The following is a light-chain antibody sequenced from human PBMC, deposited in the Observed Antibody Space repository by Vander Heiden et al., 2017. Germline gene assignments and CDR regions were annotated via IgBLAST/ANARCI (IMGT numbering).Light chain of an antibody. J-gene: IGLJ2*01. CDR1: ALPKQY. Sequence: SYELTQPPSVLVSPGQTARITCSGDALPKQYAFWYQQKPGQAPVLVMYKDSERSSGIPDRFSGSSSGTTVTLTISGVQAEDEADYYCQSADSSGADVVFGGGTKLTVL. V-gene: IGLV3-25*03. CDR2: KDS. CDR3: QSADSSGADVV.